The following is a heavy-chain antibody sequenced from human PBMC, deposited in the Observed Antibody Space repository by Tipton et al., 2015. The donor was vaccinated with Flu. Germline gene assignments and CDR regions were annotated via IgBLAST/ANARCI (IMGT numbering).Heavy chain of an antibody. CDR1: GFTFSSYG. V-gene: IGHV3-30-3*02. CDR2: IAYDGSLK. CDR3: AKIVGPYPGLIDH. Sequence: SLRLSCAASGFTFSSYGMHWVRQAPGKGLEWVAVIAYDGSLKYYADSVKGRFSISRDNSKNTMYLQMSSLRTEDTALYYCAKIVGPYPGLIDHWGQGTLVTVSS. J-gene: IGHJ4*02. D-gene: IGHD3-16*02.